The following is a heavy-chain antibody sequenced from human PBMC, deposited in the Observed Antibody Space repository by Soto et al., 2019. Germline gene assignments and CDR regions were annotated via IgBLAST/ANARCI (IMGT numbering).Heavy chain of an antibody. D-gene: IGHD3-22*01. CDR3: VHRLRSVGATYYYDSSGYSAPFLDYFDY. Sequence: GSGPTLVNPTQTLTLTCTFSGFSLSTLGTCVTWIRQPPGKALEWLALINWDNNKYYSTSLKTRLTISRDTSKNQVVLTMTNVDPVDTATYYCVHRLRSVGATYYYDSSGYSAPFLDYFDYWGQGTLVTGSS. CDR2: INWDNNK. J-gene: IGHJ4*02. V-gene: IGHV2-70*12. CDR1: GFSLSTLGTC.